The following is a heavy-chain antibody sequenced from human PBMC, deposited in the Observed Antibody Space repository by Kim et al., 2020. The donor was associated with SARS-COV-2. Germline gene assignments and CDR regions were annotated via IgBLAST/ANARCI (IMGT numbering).Heavy chain of an antibody. Sequence: SETLSLTCTVSGGSISSGGYYWSWIRQHPGKGLEWIGYIYYSGSTYYNPSLKSRVTISVDTSKNQFSLKLSSVTAADTAVYYCARDRGGSPYGYGMDVWGQGTTVTVSS. CDR3: ARDRGGSPYGYGMDV. CDR2: IYYSGST. V-gene: IGHV4-31*03. CDR1: GGSISSGGYY. J-gene: IGHJ6*02. D-gene: IGHD3-10*01.